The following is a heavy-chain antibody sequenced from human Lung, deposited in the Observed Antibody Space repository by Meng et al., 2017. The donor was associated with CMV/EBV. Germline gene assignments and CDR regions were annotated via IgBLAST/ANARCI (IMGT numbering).Heavy chain of an antibody. D-gene: IGHD2-2*02. CDR3: ASTTPYCSSTSCYTYFDY. Sequence: SVKVSCXASGGTFSSYAISWVRQAPGQGLEWMGGIIPIFGTANYAQKFQGRVTITTDESTSTAYMELSSLRSEDTAVYYCASTTPYCSSTSCYTYFDYWGQGTLVTVSS. V-gene: IGHV1-69*05. CDR1: GGTFSSYA. J-gene: IGHJ4*02. CDR2: IIPIFGTA.